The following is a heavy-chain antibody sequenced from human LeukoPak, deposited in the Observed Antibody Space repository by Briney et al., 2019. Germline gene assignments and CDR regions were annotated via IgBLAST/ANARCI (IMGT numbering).Heavy chain of an antibody. J-gene: IGHJ4*02. Sequence: PGGSLRLSCAASGFTFSNYAMTWVRQAPEKGLEWVSYIGSSSSPIYYADSVKGRFTISRDNAKNSLYLQMDSLRAEDTAVYYCARDQAYSFDYWGQGTLVTVSS. CDR3: ARDQAYSFDY. CDR2: IGSSSSPI. CDR1: GFTFSNYA. D-gene: IGHD4-11*01. V-gene: IGHV3-48*01.